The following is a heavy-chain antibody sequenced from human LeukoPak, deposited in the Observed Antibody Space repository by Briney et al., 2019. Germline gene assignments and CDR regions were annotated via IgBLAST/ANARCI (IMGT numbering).Heavy chain of an antibody. CDR2: IYYSGST. CDR3: ARDLAYCSSTSCLNSWFDP. CDR1: GDSISLYY. Sequence: PSETLSLTCTVSGDSISLYYWSWIRQPPGKGLEWIGYIYYSGSTNYNPSLKSRVTISVDTSKNQFSLKLSSVTAADTAVYYCARDLAYCSSTSCLNSWFDPWGQGTLVTVSS. V-gene: IGHV4-59*01. D-gene: IGHD2-2*01. J-gene: IGHJ5*02.